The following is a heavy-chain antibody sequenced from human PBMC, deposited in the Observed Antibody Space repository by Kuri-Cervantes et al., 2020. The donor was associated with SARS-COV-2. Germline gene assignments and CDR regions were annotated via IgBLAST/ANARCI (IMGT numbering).Heavy chain of an antibody. CDR3: VRFRYSDTSRNASDI. Sequence: DSVKVSCKASGYTFTDYYIHWVRQAPGQGPEWMGWINPISGGTKYAQNFQGRVTMTRDTSISTVYMELSRLTTDYTAIFYCVRFRYSDTSRNASDIWCQGTVVTVSS. V-gene: IGHV1-2*02. CDR1: GYTFTDYY. D-gene: IGHD3-22*01. J-gene: IGHJ3*02. CDR2: INPISGGT.